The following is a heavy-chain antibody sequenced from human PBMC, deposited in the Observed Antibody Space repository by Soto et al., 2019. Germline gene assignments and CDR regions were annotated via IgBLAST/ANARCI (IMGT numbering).Heavy chain of an antibody. CDR1: GGSISSSSYY. J-gene: IGHJ3*02. Sequence: SETLSLTCTVSGGSISSSSYYWGWIRQPPGKGMEWIGSIYYSGSTYYNPSLKSRVTISVDTSKNQFSLKLSSVTAADTAVYYCASIFGGVIVIFTGSRYAFDIWGQGTMVTVSS. CDR3: ASIFGGVIVIFTGSRYAFDI. V-gene: IGHV4-39*01. CDR2: IYYSGST. D-gene: IGHD3-16*02.